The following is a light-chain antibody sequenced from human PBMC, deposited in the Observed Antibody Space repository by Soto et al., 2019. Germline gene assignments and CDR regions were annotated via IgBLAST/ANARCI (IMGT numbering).Light chain of an antibody. V-gene: IGKV1-39*01. CDR2: AAS. CDR3: QQTHSTPVT. J-gene: IGKJ5*01. CDR1: QSISSY. Sequence: DIQMTQSPSSLSASVGDRVTITCRASQSISSYLNWYQQKPGKAPKLLIYAASSVQSGVPLRFSGSGSGTDFTLTISSLQPEDFVTYYCQQTHSTPVTFGQGTRLEIK.